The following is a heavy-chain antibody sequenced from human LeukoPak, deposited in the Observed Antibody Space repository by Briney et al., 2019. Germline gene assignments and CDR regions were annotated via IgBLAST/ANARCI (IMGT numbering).Heavy chain of an antibody. V-gene: IGHV3-74*01. D-gene: IGHD2/OR15-2a*01. CDR2: VNSDGSWT. Sequence: GGSLRLSCAASGNYWMHWVRQVPGKGLVWVSHVNSDGSWTSYADSVKGRFTISKDNAKNTVYLQMNSLRAEDTAVYYCVSFYETYWGRGTLVTVSS. CDR3: VSFYETY. J-gene: IGHJ4*02. CDR1: GNYW.